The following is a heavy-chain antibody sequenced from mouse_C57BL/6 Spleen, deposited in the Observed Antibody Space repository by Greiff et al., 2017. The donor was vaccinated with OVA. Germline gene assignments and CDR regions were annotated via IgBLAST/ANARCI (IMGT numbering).Heavy chain of an antibody. CDR3: ARDYYGHFDY. CDR2: ISSGSSTI. J-gene: IGHJ2*01. CDR1: GFTFSDYG. D-gene: IGHD1-1*01. Sequence: EVKLQESGGGLVKPGGSLKLSCAASGFTFSDYGMHWVRQAPEKGLEWVAYISSGSSTIYYADTVKGRFTISRDNAKNTLFLQMTSLRSEDTAMYYCARDYYGHFDYWGQGTTLTVSS. V-gene: IGHV5-17*01.